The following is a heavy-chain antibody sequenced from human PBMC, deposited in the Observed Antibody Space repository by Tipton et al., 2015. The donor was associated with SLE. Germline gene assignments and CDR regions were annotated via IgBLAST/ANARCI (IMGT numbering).Heavy chain of an antibody. V-gene: IGHV4-31*03. CDR1: GGSISSGGYY. J-gene: IGHJ4*02. D-gene: IGHD3-3*01. CDR3: ARGPLYYDFWSGYYSDY. Sequence: TLSLTCTVSGGSISSGGYYWSWIRQHPGKGLEWIGYIYYSGSPYYNPSLKSRVTISADTSKNQFSLKLSSVTAADTAVYYCARGPLYYDFWSGYYSDYWGQGTLVTVSS. CDR2: IYYSGSP.